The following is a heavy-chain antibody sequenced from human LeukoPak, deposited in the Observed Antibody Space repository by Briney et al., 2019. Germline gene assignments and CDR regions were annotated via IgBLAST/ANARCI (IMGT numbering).Heavy chain of an antibody. CDR3: ARRSRDGYNYVAFDI. Sequence: SETLSLTCTVSGGSISSSYWSWIRQPPGKGLEWIGYIYYSGSTNYNPSLKSRVTISVDTSKNQFSLKLSSVTAADTAVYYCARRSRDGYNYVAFDIWGQGTMVTVSS. V-gene: IGHV4-59*08. J-gene: IGHJ3*02. CDR1: GGSISSSY. CDR2: IYYSGST. D-gene: IGHD5-24*01.